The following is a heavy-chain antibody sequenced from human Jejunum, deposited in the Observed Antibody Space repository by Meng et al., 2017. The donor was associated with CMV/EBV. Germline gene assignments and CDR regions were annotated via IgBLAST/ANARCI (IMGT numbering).Heavy chain of an antibody. CDR2: FYSSDTY. J-gene: IGHJ4*02. V-gene: IGHV4-4*07. Sequence: VPRQWSGPGVVSAARTLSLTFTVSGCCVNYNYWSWIRQSVGKGLEWIGRFYSSDTYNYHPSLDSRVTMSLDTSKNQFSLNLRSVTAADTATYYCARGPGASTREGFDYWGLGTLVTVSS. CDR1: GCCVNYNY. CDR3: ARGPGASTREGFDY. D-gene: IGHD1-26*01.